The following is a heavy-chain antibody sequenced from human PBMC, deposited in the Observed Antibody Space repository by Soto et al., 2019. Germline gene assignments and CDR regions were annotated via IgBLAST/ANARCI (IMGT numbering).Heavy chain of an antibody. CDR2: MNPNSGNT. Sequence: ASVKVSCKASGYTFTSYDINWVRQATGQGLEWMGWMNPNSGNTGYAQKFQGTVTMTRNTSISTAYMELSSLRSEDTTVYYCARGRAKGLRFLEWSGFDPGGQGPLVTVPS. V-gene: IGHV1-8*01. D-gene: IGHD3-3*01. CDR3: ARGRAKGLRFLEWSGFDP. CDR1: GYTFTSYD. J-gene: IGHJ5*02.